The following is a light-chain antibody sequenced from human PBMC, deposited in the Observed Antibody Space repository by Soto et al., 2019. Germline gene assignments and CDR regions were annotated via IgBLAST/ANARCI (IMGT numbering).Light chain of an antibody. Sequence: DIQMAQSPSNLSASVGDRFAITGRASQSISRWLDWYQKKTGKAPQFLIYAASSLQSGVPSRLSGSGSGTDFTLTISSMNHEESATYYCQQSYSNPPTFGHGTKVDIK. CDR1: QSISRW. V-gene: IGKV1-39*01. CDR3: QQSYSNPPT. J-gene: IGKJ1*01. CDR2: AAS.